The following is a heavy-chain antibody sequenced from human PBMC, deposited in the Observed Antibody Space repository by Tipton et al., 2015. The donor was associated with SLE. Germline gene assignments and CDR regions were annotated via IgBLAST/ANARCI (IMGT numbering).Heavy chain of an antibody. J-gene: IGHJ2*01. CDR1: GGSISFDY. CDR3: ARGSDGEYVRYFDV. Sequence: TLSLTCTVSGGSISFDYWSWIRQSAGRGREWIWRIYSSGDRDYNPSLRSRVTMSIDASQNRVSLRLKSVSAADTAVYYCARGSDGEYVRYFDVWGPGTLVTVSS. CDR2: IYSSGDR. D-gene: IGHD2/OR15-2a*01. V-gene: IGHV4-4*07.